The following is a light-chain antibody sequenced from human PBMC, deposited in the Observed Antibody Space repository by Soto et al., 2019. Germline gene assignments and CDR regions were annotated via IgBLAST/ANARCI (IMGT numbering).Light chain of an antibody. J-gene: IGKJ4*01. CDR1: QSMSSY. V-gene: IGKV1-39*01. CDR3: QQSYSTPLT. CDR2: AAS. Sequence: DIQMTQSPSSLSASVGDRVTITCRASQSMSSYLNWYQQKPGKAPKLLIYAASSLQSGVPSRFSGSGSGTDFTLTISSLQPEDFAAYYCQQSYSTPLTFGGGTKVEIE.